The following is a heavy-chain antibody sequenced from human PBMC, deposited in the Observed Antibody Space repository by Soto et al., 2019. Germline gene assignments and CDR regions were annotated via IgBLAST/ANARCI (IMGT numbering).Heavy chain of an antibody. CDR1: VFTFSSYS. CDR3: ARAPFIGGHDAFDI. Sequence: PGGSLRLACAASVFTFSSYSMNWVRKAPGKGLEWVSSISSSSSYIYYADSVKGRFTISRDNAKNSLYLQMNSLRAEDTAVYYCARAPFIGGHDAFDIWGQGTTVTVSS. V-gene: IGHV3-21*01. CDR2: ISSSSSYI. J-gene: IGHJ3*02. D-gene: IGHD2-15*01.